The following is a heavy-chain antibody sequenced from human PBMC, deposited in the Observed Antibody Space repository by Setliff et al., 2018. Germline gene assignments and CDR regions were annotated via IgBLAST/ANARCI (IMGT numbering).Heavy chain of an antibody. CDR3: ARGPPDFVVVPAAAKFDY. CDR2: MSA. J-gene: IGHJ4*02. Sequence: GASVKVSCKASGYTFTNYGINWVRQAPGQGLEWMGWMSAYAQKFQGRVTMTTDTPTSTAYMELRSLTSDDTAVYYCARGPPDFVVVPAAAKFDYWGPGTLVTVSS. CDR1: GYTFTNYG. D-gene: IGHD2-2*01. V-gene: IGHV1-18*01.